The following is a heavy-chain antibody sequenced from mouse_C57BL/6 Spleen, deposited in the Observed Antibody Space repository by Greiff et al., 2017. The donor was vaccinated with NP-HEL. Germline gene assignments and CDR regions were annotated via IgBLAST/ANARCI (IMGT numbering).Heavy chain of an antibody. Sequence: QVQLQQSGPELVKPGASVKISCKASGYSFSSSWMNWVKQRPGKGLEWIGRIYPGDGDTNYNGKFKGKATLTADKSSSTAYMQLSSLTSEDSAVYFCATGKAYWGQGTLVTVSA. J-gene: IGHJ3*01. D-gene: IGHD4-1*01. CDR2: IYPGDGDT. CDR3: ATGKAY. CDR1: GYSFSSSW. V-gene: IGHV1-82*01.